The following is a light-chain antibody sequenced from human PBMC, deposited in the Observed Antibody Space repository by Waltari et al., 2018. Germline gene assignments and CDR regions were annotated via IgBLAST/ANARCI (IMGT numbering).Light chain of an antibody. CDR1: SGSIGSSS. V-gene: IGLV6-57*03. CDR3: QSYDNDNVV. J-gene: IGLJ3*02. Sequence: NFILTQTHSVSESPGKTVTISCTRSSGSIGSSSVQWYQQRPGSAPTTVIYEDYQRPSGVPERFSGSIDSSSNSACVTISGLKPEDEADYYCQSYDNDNVVFGGGTRLTVL. CDR2: EDY.